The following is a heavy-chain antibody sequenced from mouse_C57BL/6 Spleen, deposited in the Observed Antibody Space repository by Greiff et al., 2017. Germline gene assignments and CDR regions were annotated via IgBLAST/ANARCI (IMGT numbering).Heavy chain of an antibody. CDR3: ARKLGGGFAY. V-gene: IGHV1-67*01. CDR1: GYTFTDYA. J-gene: IGHJ2*01. D-gene: IGHD4-1*01. Sequence: VQLKESGPELVRPGVSVKISCKGSGYTFTDYAMHWVKQSHAQGLEWIGVISTYYGDASYNQKFKDKDTMTVDKSSSTAYMELDRLTSEDAAVXYCARKLGGGFAYWGQGTTLTVSA. CDR2: ISTYYGDA.